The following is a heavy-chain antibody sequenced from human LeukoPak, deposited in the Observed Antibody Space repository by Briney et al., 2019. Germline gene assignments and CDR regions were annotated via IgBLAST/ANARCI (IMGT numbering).Heavy chain of an antibody. CDR2: IRYDGSNR. Sequence: GGSLRLACGAPGFNFCCYGVQSVRRATGKGVGRVAFIRYDGSNRSYADSVKRRFTIYRDNSKNTPYLQMNSLRAEDTAVYYCAKETFSGITMVRGVIVDYWGQGTLVTVSS. CDR3: AKETFSGITMVRGVIVDY. V-gene: IGHV3-30*02. J-gene: IGHJ4*02. D-gene: IGHD3-10*01. CDR1: GFNFCCYG.